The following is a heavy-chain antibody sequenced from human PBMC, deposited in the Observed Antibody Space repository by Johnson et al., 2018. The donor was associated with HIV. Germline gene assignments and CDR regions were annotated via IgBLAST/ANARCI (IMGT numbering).Heavy chain of an antibody. CDR3: AKETRDSRSAFDI. J-gene: IGHJ3*02. V-gene: IGHV3-11*01. CDR2: ISSSGSTI. CDR1: GFTFSDYY. Sequence: QVQLVESGGGLVKPGGSLRLSCAASGFTFSDYYMSWIRQAPGKGLEWVSYISSSGSTIYYADSVKGRFTRSRDNAKNSLYLQMSSVRAEDTAVYYCAKETRDSRSAFDIWGQGTMVTVSS. D-gene: IGHD3-22*01.